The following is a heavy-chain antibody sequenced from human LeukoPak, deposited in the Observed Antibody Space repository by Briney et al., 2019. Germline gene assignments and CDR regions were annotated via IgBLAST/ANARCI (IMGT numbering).Heavy chain of an antibody. V-gene: IGHV4-59*01. CDR3: ARAGGETSGWYPHWFAP. D-gene: IGHD6-19*01. CDR2: IYYSGST. Sequence: SETLSLTCTVSGGSISSYYWSWIRQPPGKGLEWIGYIYYSGSTNYNPSLKSRVTISVDTSKNQLSLKLTSVTAADTAVYYCARAGGETSGWYPHWFAPWGQGTLVTVSS. CDR1: GGSISSYY. J-gene: IGHJ5*02.